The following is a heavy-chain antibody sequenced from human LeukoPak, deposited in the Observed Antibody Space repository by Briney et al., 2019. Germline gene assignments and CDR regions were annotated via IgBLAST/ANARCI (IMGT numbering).Heavy chain of an antibody. CDR3: GRIIVGATGVDY. Sequence: GGSLRLSCAASGFTFSNYWMHWVRQAPGKGLVWVSRISDDGTNTNYAGSVKGRFTVSRDNAKNTLFLQMNSLRVDDTAVYNCGRIIVGATGVDYWGQGTLVTVSS. CDR1: GFTFSNYW. D-gene: IGHD1-26*01. J-gene: IGHJ4*02. CDR2: ISDDGTNT. V-gene: IGHV3-74*01.